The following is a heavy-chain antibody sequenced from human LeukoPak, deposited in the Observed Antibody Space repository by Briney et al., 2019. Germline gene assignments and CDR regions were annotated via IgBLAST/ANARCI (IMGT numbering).Heavy chain of an antibody. CDR3: ARDSYGLGV. CDR1: GFTFSSYA. J-gene: IGHJ6*02. Sequence: GGSLRLSCAASGFTFSSYAMHWVRQAPGKGLEWLAVISYDGSNKYYADSVKGRITIPRDNSQNTLYLQVSSLRAEDTAVYYCARDSYGLGVWGQGTTVTVSS. CDR2: ISYDGSNK. V-gene: IGHV3-30-3*01.